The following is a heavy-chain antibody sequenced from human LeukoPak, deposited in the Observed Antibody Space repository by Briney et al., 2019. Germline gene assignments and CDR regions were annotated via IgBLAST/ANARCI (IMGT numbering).Heavy chain of an antibody. CDR2: ISSSGSTI. D-gene: IGHD6-13*01. V-gene: IGHV3-48*03. J-gene: IGHJ4*02. Sequence: GGSLRLSCAASGFTFSSYEMNWVRQAPGKGLEWVSYISSSGSTIYYADSVKGRFTISRDNAKNSLYLQMNSLRAEDTAVYYCARVGYSSSWSPSDYWGQGTLVTVSS. CDR1: GFTFSSYE. CDR3: ARVGYSSSWSPSDY.